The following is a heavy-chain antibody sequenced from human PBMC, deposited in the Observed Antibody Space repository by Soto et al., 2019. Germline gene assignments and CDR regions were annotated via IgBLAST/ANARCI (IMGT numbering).Heavy chain of an antibody. CDR1: GFTFSSYS. CDR3: AETTIIAAAGMRYYGMDV. V-gene: IGHV3-21*01. CDR2: ISSSSSYI. Sequence: PGGSLRLSCAASGFTFSSYSMNWVRQAPGKGLEWVSSISSSSSYIYYADSVKGRFTISRDNAKNSLYLQRNSLSAEDTAVYYCAETTIIAAAGMRYYGMDVWGQGTTVTVSS. J-gene: IGHJ6*02. D-gene: IGHD6-13*01.